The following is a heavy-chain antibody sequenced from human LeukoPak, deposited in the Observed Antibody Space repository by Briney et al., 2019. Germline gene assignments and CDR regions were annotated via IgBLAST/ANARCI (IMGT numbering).Heavy chain of an antibody. CDR3: ASMNSSGWVYYFYY. CDR2: LYYSGST. CDR1: GGSISSYY. D-gene: IGHD6-19*01. J-gene: IGHJ4*02. Sequence: SETLSLTCTVSGGSISSYYWSCIRQPPGKGLEWMGYLYYSGSTNYNPSLKSRVTISVDTSKNQFSLKLSSVTAADTAVYYCASMNSSGWVYYFYYWGQGTLVTVSS. V-gene: IGHV4-59*01.